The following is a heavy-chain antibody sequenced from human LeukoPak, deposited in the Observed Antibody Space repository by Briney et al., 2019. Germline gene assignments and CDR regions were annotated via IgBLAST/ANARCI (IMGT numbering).Heavy chain of an antibody. D-gene: IGHD5-18*01. J-gene: IGHJ4*02. V-gene: IGHV3-21*01. CDR1: GFTFSSYS. CDR2: ISSTSNYI. Sequence: PGESLRLSCAASGFTFSSYSMNWVRQAPGKGLEWVSSISSTSNYIYYADSVKGRFTISRDNAKTSLYLQMNSLRAEDTAVYYCARDDRYSYGYSQSGHFDYWGQRILVTVSS. CDR3: ARDDRYSYGYSQSGHFDY.